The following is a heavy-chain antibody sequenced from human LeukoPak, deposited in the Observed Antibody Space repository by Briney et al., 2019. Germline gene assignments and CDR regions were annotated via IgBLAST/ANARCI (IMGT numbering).Heavy chain of an antibody. J-gene: IGHJ5*02. D-gene: IGHD2-15*01. CDR2: VHYCGRT. CDR3: ARDRYCSGGVCYSGRFDP. Sequence: SDTMSLTCTVSGDSINHYYWTWIPQPPRKGLEGIGYVHYCGRTNYNPSLKTRATIPLNTPKNQFPLKRSSVTAADTAVYYCARDRYCSGGVCYSGRFDPWGQGTLVIVSS. CDR1: GDSINHYY. V-gene: IGHV4-59*01.